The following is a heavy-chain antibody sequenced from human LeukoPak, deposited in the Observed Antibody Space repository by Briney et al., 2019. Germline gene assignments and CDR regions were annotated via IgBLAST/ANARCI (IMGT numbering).Heavy chain of an antibody. CDR3: ARGPRSFRLTGHPPVGYFDY. V-gene: IGHV1-2*04. CDR1: GYTFTGYY. J-gene: IGHJ4*02. Sequence: VASVKVSCKASGYTFTGYYMHWVRQAPGQGLEWMGWINPNSGGTNYAQKFQGWVTMTRDTSISTAYMELSGLRSDDTAVYYCARGPRSFRLTGHPPVGYFDYWGQGTLVTVSS. CDR2: INPNSGGT. D-gene: IGHD3-9*01.